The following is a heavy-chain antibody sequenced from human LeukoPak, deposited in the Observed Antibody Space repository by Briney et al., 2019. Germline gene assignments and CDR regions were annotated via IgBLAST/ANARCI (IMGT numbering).Heavy chain of an antibody. CDR2: MNPNSGNT. CDR1: GYTFTSYD. CDR3: ARDSPRDGTFDY. V-gene: IGHV1-8*01. J-gene: IGHJ4*02. Sequence: ASVKVSCKASGYTFTSYDINWVRQATGQGLEWMGWMNPNSGNTGYAQKFQGRVTMTRNTSISTAYMELRSLRSDDTAVYYCARDSPRDGTFDYWGQGTLVTVSS. D-gene: IGHD1-1*01.